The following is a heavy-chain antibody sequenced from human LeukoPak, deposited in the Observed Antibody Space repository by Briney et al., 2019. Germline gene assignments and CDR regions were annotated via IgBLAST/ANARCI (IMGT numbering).Heavy chain of an antibody. CDR1: GFTFSSYE. D-gene: IGHD3-10*01. V-gene: IGHV3-48*03. CDR2: ISSSGSTI. CDR3: AKDGLLWFGDILYYYYYYYMDV. J-gene: IGHJ6*03. Sequence: GGSLRLSCAASGFTFSSYEMNWVRQAPGKGLEWVSYISSSGSTIYYADSVKGRFTISRDNSKNTLYLQMNSLRAEDTAVYYCAKDGLLWFGDILYYYYYYYMDVRGKGTTVTISS.